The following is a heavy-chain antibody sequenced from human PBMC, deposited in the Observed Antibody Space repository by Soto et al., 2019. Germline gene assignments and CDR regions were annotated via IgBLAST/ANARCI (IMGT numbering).Heavy chain of an antibody. CDR1: GFTFSSYW. D-gene: IGHD3-3*01. J-gene: IGHJ6*03. CDR3: ARVGADFWSGPAYYYMDV. CDR2: IKQDGSEK. Sequence: GGSLRLSCAASGFTFSSYWMSWVRQAPGKGLEWVANIKQDGSEKYYVDSVKGRFTISRDNAKNSLYLQMNSLRAEDTAVYYCARVGADFWSGPAYYYMDVWGKGTTVTVSS. V-gene: IGHV3-7*01.